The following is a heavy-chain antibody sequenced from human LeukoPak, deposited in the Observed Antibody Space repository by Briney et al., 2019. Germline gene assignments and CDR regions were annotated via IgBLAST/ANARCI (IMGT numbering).Heavy chain of an antibody. J-gene: IGHJ6*03. CDR1: GGSFSGYY. Sequence: PSETLSLTCAVYGGSFSGYYWSWIRQPPGKGLEWIGEINHSGSTNYNPSLKSRVTISVDTSKNQFPLKLSSATAADTAVYYCAREKAARSLYYYYYMDVWGKGTTVTVSS. D-gene: IGHD6-6*01. V-gene: IGHV4-34*01. CDR3: AREKAARSLYYYYYMDV. CDR2: INHSGST.